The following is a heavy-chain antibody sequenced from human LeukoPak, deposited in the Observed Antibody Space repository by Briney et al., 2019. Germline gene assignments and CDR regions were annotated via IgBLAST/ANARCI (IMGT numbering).Heavy chain of an antibody. Sequence: ASVKVFCKASGYTFTSYGISWVRQAPGQGLEWMGWISAYNGNTNYAQKLQGRVTMTTDTSTSTAYMELRSLRSDDTAVYYCARAGTYYYDSSGYLGGYWGQGTLVTVSS. V-gene: IGHV1-18*01. CDR3: ARAGTYYYDSSGYLGGY. D-gene: IGHD3-22*01. J-gene: IGHJ4*02. CDR1: GYTFTSYG. CDR2: ISAYNGNT.